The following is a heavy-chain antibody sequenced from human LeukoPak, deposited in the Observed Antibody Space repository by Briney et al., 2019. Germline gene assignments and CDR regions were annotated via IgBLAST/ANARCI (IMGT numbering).Heavy chain of an antibody. V-gene: IGHV3-30*03. Sequence: GGSLRLSCAASGFTFSSYGMHWVRQAPGKGLEWVAVISYDGGNKYYADSVKGRFTISRDNSKNTLYLQMNSLRAEDTAVYYCARGLEIYYDSSEGDYWGQGTLVTVSS. J-gene: IGHJ4*02. CDR2: ISYDGGNK. CDR1: GFTFSSYG. CDR3: ARGLEIYYDSSEGDY. D-gene: IGHD3-22*01.